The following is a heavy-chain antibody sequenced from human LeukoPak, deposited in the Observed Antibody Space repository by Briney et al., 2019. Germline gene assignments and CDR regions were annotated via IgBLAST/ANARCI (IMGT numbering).Heavy chain of an antibody. V-gene: IGHV1-8*01. CDR1: GYTFTSYD. D-gene: IGHD2-2*01. CDR3: AIWGLLGCSSTSCSPQLDY. CDR2: MNPNSGNT. Sequence: ASVKVSCKASGYTFTSYDINWVRQATGQGLEWMGWMNPNSGNTGYAQKFQGRVTMTSITSISTAYMELSSLKSEDTAVYYCAIWGLLGCSSTSCSPQLDYWVQGTLVTVSS. J-gene: IGHJ4*02.